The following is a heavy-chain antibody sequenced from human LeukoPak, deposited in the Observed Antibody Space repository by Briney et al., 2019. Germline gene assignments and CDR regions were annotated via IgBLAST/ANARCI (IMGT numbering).Heavy chain of an antibody. CDR2: IYSGGST. CDR3: ARGVAAKPYDWFDP. V-gene: IGHV3-53*04. J-gene: IGHJ5*02. Sequence: GGSLRLSCAASGFTFSSYAMSWVRQAPGKGLEWVSVIYSGGSTYYADSVKGRFTISRHNSKNTLYLQMNSLRAEDTAVYCCARGVAAKPYDWFDPWGQGTLVTVSS. D-gene: IGHD2-15*01. CDR1: GFTFSSYA.